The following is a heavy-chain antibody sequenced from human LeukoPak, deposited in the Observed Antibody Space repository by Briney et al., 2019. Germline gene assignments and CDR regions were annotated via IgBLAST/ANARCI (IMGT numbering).Heavy chain of an antibody. CDR2: IYYTGT. Sequence: SETLSLTCTVSGGSVSDYYWSWIRQSPGKGLEWIGYIYYTGTSYNPSLKSRVTISADTSKNQFSLNLSSVTAADTAVYYCASRKLGNDYWGQGTLVTVSS. J-gene: IGHJ4*02. V-gene: IGHV4-59*02. CDR3: ASRKLGNDY. D-gene: IGHD7-27*01. CDR1: GGSVSDYY.